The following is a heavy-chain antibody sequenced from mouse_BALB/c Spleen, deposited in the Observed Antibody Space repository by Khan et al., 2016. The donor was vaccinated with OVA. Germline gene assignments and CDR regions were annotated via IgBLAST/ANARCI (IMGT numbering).Heavy chain of an antibody. CDR1: GFTFSSFG. Sequence: VQLVESGAGLVQPGGSRKLSCVASGFTFSSFGMHWVRQAPEKGLEWVAYISGDSYTIYYTDTVKGRFTITRDNPNNTLFLQRMSLRADDMATKYCARSYFSGYDFDQWGQGTTVTVSS. CDR2: ISGDSYTI. J-gene: IGHJ2*01. D-gene: IGHD1-1*01. V-gene: IGHV5-17*02. CDR3: ARSYFSGYDFDQ.